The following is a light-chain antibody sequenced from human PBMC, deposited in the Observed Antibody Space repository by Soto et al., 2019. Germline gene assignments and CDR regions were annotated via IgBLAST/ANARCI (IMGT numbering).Light chain of an antibody. Sequence: EIVLTQSPATLSLSPGERATLSCSASQSVAYTYLAWFQQKPGQAPRLLIYGASNRATGIPDRFSGSGSGTDFTLTISRLEPEDFAVYYCQQYGTSPFTFGPGTKVDIK. CDR2: GAS. J-gene: IGKJ3*01. V-gene: IGKV3-20*01. CDR1: QSVAYTY. CDR3: QQYGTSPFT.